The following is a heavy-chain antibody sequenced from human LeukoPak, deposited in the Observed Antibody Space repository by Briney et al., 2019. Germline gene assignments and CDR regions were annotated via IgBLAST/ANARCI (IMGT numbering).Heavy chain of an antibody. CDR3: GREDCSNVRCYGASDA. V-gene: IGHV3-69-1*01. CDR1: GFTFSSHA. Sequence: PGGSLRLSCVASGFTFSSHAMNWVRQAPGKGLEWVSSISTNNHMYYADSVEGRFTISRDNAKNSLSLQMNSLRGEDTAVYYCGREDCSNVRCYGASDAWGQGTLVTVSS. J-gene: IGHJ5*02. D-gene: IGHD2-2*01. CDR2: ISTNNHM.